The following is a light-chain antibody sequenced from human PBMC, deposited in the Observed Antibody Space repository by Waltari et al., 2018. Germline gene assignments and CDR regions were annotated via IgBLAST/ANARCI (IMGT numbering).Light chain of an antibody. V-gene: IGLV2-14*03. CDR2: DVT. J-gene: IGLJ1*01. CDR3: SSYTTSSTVYV. Sequence: QSALTQPAYVSGSPGQSITITCNGTSSDDDPYDYVYCYQQHPGKAPKLMIYDVTKRPSGIANRFSGSKSGNTASLTISGLQAEDEADYYCSSYTTSSTVYVFGTGTKVTVL. CDR1: SSDDDPYDY.